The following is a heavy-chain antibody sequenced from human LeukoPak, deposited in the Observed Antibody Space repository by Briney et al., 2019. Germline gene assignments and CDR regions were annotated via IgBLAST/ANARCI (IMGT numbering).Heavy chain of an antibody. CDR2: IIPIFGTP. CDR1: GGSFSSEA. CDR3: GRKAGDCGGGSCYSIDY. Sequence: ASVKVSCKAFGGSFSSEAISWVRQAPGQGLERMGGIIPIFGTPNYAQKFQGRVTITTDESTSTAYMEVSSLRSEDTAVYYCGRKAGDCGGGSCYSIDYWGQGTLVTVSS. D-gene: IGHD2-15*01. V-gene: IGHV1-69*05. J-gene: IGHJ4*02.